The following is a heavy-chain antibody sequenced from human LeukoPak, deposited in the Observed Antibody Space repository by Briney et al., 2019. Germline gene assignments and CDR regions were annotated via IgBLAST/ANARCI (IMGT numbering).Heavy chain of an antibody. J-gene: IGHJ4*02. CDR3: TTHFTWGATGGFDY. V-gene: IGHV3-30*04. CDR1: RFTFSSYA. D-gene: IGHD1-26*01. CDR2: ISFDGNNQ. Sequence: GRSLRLSCAVSRFTFSSYAMHWVRQAPGRGLEWVAVISFDGNNQYYADSVKGRFTISRDNSKNTLYLQMNSLKTEDTAVYYCTTHFTWGATGGFDYWGQGTLVTVSS.